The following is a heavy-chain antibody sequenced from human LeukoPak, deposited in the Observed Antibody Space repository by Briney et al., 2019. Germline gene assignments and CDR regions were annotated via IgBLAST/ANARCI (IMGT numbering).Heavy chain of an antibody. Sequence: SETLSLTCTVSGGSISSSIYYWGWIRQPPGKGLEWIGNMYYSGSTYYNPSLKSRVTISVDTSKNQFSLKLSSVTAADTAVYYCTRGSIAYYYMDVWGKGTTVTISS. D-gene: IGHD3-22*01. CDR1: GGSISSSIYY. J-gene: IGHJ6*03. V-gene: IGHV4-39*07. CDR2: MYYSGST. CDR3: TRGSIAYYYMDV.